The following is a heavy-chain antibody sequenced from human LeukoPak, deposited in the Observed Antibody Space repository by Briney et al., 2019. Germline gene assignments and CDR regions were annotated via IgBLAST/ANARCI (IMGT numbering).Heavy chain of an antibody. J-gene: IGHJ5*01. CDR2: INPDSGGT. D-gene: IGHD2-15*01. Sequence: ASVKVSCKASGYSFTDYYIHWVRQAPGQGLEWMGWINPDSGGTNYAQKFQGGVTMTRDTPIRTVYMYLSRLRSDDAAIYYCTREVRVGNWFDSWGQGTLVTVSS. CDR3: TREVRVGNWFDS. CDR1: GYSFTDYY. V-gene: IGHV1-2*02.